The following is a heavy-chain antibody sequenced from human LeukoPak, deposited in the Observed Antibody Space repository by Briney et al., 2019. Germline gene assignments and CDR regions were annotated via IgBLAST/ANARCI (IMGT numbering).Heavy chain of an antibody. Sequence: GGSLRLSCAASGFAVSSNYMSWVRQAPGKGLECVSVTHSVGTTYYADSVRGRFTISRDHSKNTLYLQMNSLRTEDTAVYYCTRDVIPYYYMDAWGKGTTVTVSS. D-gene: IGHD2-21*01. V-gene: IGHV3-66*02. CDR3: TRDVIPYYYMDA. CDR1: GFAVSSNY. CDR2: THSVGTT. J-gene: IGHJ6*03.